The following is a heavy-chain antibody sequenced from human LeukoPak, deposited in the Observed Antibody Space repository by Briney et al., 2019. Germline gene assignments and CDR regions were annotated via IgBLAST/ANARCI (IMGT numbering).Heavy chain of an antibody. CDR2: ISGSGGST. J-gene: IGHJ6*03. CDR3: AKDGAGEPPAALGYYYYYMDV. D-gene: IGHD2-2*01. CDR1: GFTFSSYA. Sequence: NPGGSLRLTCAASGFTFSSYAMSWVRQAPGKGLEWVSAISGSGGSTYYADSVKGRFTISRDNSKNTLYLQMNGLRAEDTAVYYCAKDGAGEPPAALGYYYYYMDVWGKGTTVTVSS. V-gene: IGHV3-23*01.